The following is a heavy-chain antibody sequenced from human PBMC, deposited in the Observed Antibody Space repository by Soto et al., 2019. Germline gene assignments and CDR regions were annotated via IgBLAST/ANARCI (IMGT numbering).Heavy chain of an antibody. D-gene: IGHD2-2*01. V-gene: IGHV1-69*12. CDR3: ARRDCISTSCYGDYYYGMDV. J-gene: IGHJ6*02. Sequence: QVQLVQSGAEVKKPGSSVKVSCKASGGTFSSYAISWVRQAPGQGLEWMGGIIPIFGTANYAQKFQGRVTITADESXXTXYXXLSSLRSEDTAVYYCARRDCISTSCYGDYYYGMDVWGQGTTVTVSS. CDR1: GGTFSSYA. CDR2: IIPIFGTA.